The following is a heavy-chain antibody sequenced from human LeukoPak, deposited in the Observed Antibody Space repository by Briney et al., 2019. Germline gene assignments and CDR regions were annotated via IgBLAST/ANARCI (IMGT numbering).Heavy chain of an antibody. CDR3: AREGDYCSSTSCYVVDY. D-gene: IGHD2-2*01. Sequence: GGSLRLSCAASGFTFSSYWMSWVRQAPGKGLERVANIKQDGSEKYYVDSVKGRFTISRDNAKNSLYLQMNSLRAEDTAVYYCAREGDYCSSTSCYVVDYWGQGTLVTVSS. CDR2: IKQDGSEK. V-gene: IGHV3-7*01. CDR1: GFTFSSYW. J-gene: IGHJ4*02.